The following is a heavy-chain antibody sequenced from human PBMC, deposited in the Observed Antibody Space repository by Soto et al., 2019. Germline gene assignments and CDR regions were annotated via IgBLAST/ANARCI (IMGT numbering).Heavy chain of an antibody. Sequence: WASVKVSCKASGGTFSSYAISWVRQAPGQGLEWMGGIIPIFGTANYAQKFQGRVTITADESTSTAYMELSSLRSEDTAVYYCARGPPYYYDSSGPKVDYFDYWGQGTLVTVSS. CDR2: IIPIFGTA. CDR3: ARGPPYYYDSSGPKVDYFDY. D-gene: IGHD3-22*01. J-gene: IGHJ4*02. CDR1: GGTFSSYA. V-gene: IGHV1-69*13.